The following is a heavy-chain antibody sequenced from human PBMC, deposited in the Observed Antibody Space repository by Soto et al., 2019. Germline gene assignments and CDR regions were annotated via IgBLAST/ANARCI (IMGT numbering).Heavy chain of an antibody. Sequence: QVQLVESGGGVVQPGRSLRLSCAASGFTFSSYGMHWVRQAPGKGLEWVAVISYDGSNKYYADSVKGRFTISRDNSKNTLYLQMNSLRAEDTAVYYCAKTSPRIAAAPPFDYWGQGTLVTVSS. D-gene: IGHD6-13*01. J-gene: IGHJ4*02. CDR1: GFTFSSYG. CDR3: AKTSPRIAAAPPFDY. CDR2: ISYDGSNK. V-gene: IGHV3-30*18.